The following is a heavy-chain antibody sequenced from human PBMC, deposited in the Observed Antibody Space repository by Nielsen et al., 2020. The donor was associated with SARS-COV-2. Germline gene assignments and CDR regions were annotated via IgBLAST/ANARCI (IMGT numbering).Heavy chain of an antibody. CDR3: GRGDILTGYIDY. V-gene: IGHV3-74*01. CDR2: INSDGSDS. J-gene: IGHJ4*02. D-gene: IGHD3-9*01. CDR1: GFTLSTYW. Sequence: GESLKIPCAASGFTLSTYWMHWVRQAPGKGLVWVSRINSDGSDSVYAEFLKGRITISSDNAKNTLYLQMNSLRDEDTAVYYCGRGDILTGYIDYWGQGSLVTVSS.